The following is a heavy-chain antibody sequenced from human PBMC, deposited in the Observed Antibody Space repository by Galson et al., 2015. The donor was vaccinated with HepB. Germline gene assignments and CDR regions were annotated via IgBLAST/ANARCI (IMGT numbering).Heavy chain of an antibody. J-gene: IGHJ4*02. CDR3: AKWHCGYSLCYYFDY. D-gene: IGHD5-18*01. V-gene: IGHV3-23*01. CDR2: ISGSGGST. CDR1: GFTFSSYA. Sequence: SLRLSCAASGFTFSSYAMSWVRQAPGKGLEWVSAISGSGGSTYYADSVKGRFTISRDNSKNTLYLQMNSLRAEDTAVYYCAKWHCGYSLCYYFDYWGQGTLVTVSS.